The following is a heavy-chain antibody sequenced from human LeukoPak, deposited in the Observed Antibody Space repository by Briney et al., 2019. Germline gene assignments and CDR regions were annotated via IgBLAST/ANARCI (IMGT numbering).Heavy chain of an antibody. Sequence: GGSLRLSCVASGVTFGSYAMHWVRQAPGKGLEWVALISYDGSNKDYAVSVKGRFTISRDNSKNTLYLQMNSLRGEDTAVYYCARDLRDSGWNLDNWGQGTQVTVSS. J-gene: IGHJ4*02. CDR1: GVTFGSYA. V-gene: IGHV3-30-3*01. CDR2: ISYDGSNK. CDR3: ARDLRDSGWNLDN. D-gene: IGHD6-19*01.